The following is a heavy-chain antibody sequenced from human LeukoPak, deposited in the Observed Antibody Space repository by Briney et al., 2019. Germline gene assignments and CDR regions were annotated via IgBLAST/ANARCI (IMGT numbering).Heavy chain of an antibody. D-gene: IGHD6-19*01. V-gene: IGHV4-39*01. J-gene: IGHJ3*02. CDR2: IYYSGST. Sequence: KPSETLSLTCTVSGGSISSSSYYWGWLRQPPGKGLEWIGSIYYSGSTYYNPSLKSRVTISVDTSKNQFSLKLSSVTAADTAVYYCARQGYSSGWYRGAAFDIWGQGTMVTVSS. CDR1: GGSISSSSYY. CDR3: ARQGYSSGWYRGAAFDI.